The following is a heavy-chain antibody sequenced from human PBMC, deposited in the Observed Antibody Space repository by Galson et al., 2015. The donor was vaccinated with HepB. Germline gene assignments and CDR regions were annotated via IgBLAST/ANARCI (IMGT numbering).Heavy chain of an antibody. CDR1: GFTFSSYA. Sequence: SLRLSCAASGFTFSSYAMHWVRQAPGKGLEYVSAISSNGGSTYYADSVKGRFTISRDNSKNTLYLQMSSLRAEDTAVYHCVKDMGRLVVPAVRGGSYYYYGMDVWGQGTTVTASS. D-gene: IGHD2-2*01. CDR2: ISSNGGST. J-gene: IGHJ6*02. CDR3: VKDMGRLVVPAVRGGSYYYYGMDV. V-gene: IGHV3-64D*06.